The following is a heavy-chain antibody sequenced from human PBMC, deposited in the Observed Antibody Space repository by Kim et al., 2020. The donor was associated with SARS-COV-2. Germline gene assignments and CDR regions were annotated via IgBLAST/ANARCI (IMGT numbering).Heavy chain of an antibody. CDR1: GFTFSSYS. Sequence: GGSLRLSCTASGFTFSSYSMNWVRQAPGKGLEWVSSISSSSSYIYYADSVKGRFTISRDNAKNSLYLQMNSLRAEDTAVYYCARAQPILEWLPTDYYYYFGMDVWGQGTTVTVSS. J-gene: IGHJ6*02. V-gene: IGHV3-21*01. CDR2: ISSSSSYI. D-gene: IGHD3-3*01. CDR3: ARAQPILEWLPTDYYYYFGMDV.